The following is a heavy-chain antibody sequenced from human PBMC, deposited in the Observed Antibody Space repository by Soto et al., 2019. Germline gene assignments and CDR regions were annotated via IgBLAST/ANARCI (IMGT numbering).Heavy chain of an antibody. CDR3: ARSGGLDRDFNY. CDR1: GGTFSSDS. Sequence: QVQLVQSGAEVKKPGSSVKVSCKASGGTFSSDSFSWVRQAPGQGLEWMGGIIPMFDTPIYAQKLQDRVTITADESTSTGYMQLSSLRSGDTAVYYCARSGGLDRDFNYWGQGSLVTVSS. V-gene: IGHV1-69*12. CDR2: IIPMFDTP. D-gene: IGHD2-15*01. J-gene: IGHJ4*02.